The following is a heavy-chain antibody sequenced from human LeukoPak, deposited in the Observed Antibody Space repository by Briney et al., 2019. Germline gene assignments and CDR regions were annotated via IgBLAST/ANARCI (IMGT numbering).Heavy chain of an antibody. CDR3: ARIHIVVVPAASYAFDP. CDR1: GGSISSSSYY. Sequence: PSETLSLTCTVSGGSISSSSYYWGWIRQPPGKGPEWIGSIYYSGSTYYNPSLKSRVTISVDTSKNQFSLKLSSVTAADTAVYYCARIHIVVVPAASYAFDPWGQGTLVTVSS. D-gene: IGHD2-2*01. CDR2: IYYSGST. V-gene: IGHV4-39*01. J-gene: IGHJ5*02.